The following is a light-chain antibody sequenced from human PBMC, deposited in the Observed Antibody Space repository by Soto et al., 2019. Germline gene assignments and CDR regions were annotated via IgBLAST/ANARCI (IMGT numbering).Light chain of an antibody. Sequence: DIQMTQSPSTLSASVGDRVTITCRASQSIGSWLAWYQQKPGKATKLLIYKASSLESGVTSRFRGSGSGTEFTLTISSLQPDDFASYYCQQYGSYSPWTFGQGTKVEIK. V-gene: IGKV1-5*03. CDR2: KAS. J-gene: IGKJ1*01. CDR1: QSIGSW. CDR3: QQYGSYSPWT.